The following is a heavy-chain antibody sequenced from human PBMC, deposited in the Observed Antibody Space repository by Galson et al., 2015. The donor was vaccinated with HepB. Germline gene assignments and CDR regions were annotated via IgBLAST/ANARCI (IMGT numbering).Heavy chain of an antibody. CDR1: GYTFTGYY. CDR3: ARGPPTPYDFWSGFLPPGDY. V-gene: IGHV1-2*04. CDR2: INPNSGGT. Sequence: SVKVSCKASGYTFTGYYISWVRQAPGQGLEWMGWINPNSGGTNYAQKFQGWVTMTRDTSISTAYMELSRLRSDDTAVYYCARGPPTPYDFWSGFLPPGDYWGQGTLVTVSS. J-gene: IGHJ4*02. D-gene: IGHD3-3*01.